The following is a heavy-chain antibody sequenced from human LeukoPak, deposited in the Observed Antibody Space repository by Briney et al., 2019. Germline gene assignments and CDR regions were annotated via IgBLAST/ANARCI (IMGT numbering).Heavy chain of an antibody. D-gene: IGHD3-22*01. J-gene: IGHJ4*02. CDR2: IYSGGST. CDR1: GFTVSSNY. Sequence: PGGSLRLSCAASGFTVSSNYMSWVRQPPGKGLEWVSVIYSGGSTYYADSLKGRFTISRHNSKSTLYLQMNSLRAEDTAVFYCARVTFRDYDSSGYRTNYFDYWGQGTLVTVSS. V-gene: IGHV3-53*04. CDR3: ARVTFRDYDSSGYRTNYFDY.